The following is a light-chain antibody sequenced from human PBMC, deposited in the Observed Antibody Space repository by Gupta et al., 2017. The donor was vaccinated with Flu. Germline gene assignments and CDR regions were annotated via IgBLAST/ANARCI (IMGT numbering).Light chain of an antibody. V-gene: IGKV3-15*01. CDR1: QSVSSN. Sequence: EIVMTQSPATLSVSPGERATFSCSASQSVSSNLSWYQQKPGQAPRLLIYGATTRATGIPAMFSGSGAGTEFTLTISILHAEDLAFYYCQQYNNWPRAFGQGTKVEIK. CDR2: GAT. J-gene: IGKJ1*01. CDR3: QQYNNWPRA.